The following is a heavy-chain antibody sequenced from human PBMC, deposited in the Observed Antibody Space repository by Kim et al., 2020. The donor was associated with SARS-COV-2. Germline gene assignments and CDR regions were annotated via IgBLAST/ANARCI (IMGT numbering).Heavy chain of an antibody. CDR2: MTNSGSTI. Sequence: GGSLRLSCAASGFTFSDYYMSWIRQAPGKGLEWISYMTNSGSTIYYADSVKGRFTISRDNAKNSLYLQMNSLRAEDTAVYYCARDLCTRDGYNRFDYWGQGTLVTVSS. D-gene: IGHD5-12*01. V-gene: IGHV3-11*01. J-gene: IGHJ4*02. CDR3: ARDLCTRDGYNRFDY. CDR1: GFTFSDYY.